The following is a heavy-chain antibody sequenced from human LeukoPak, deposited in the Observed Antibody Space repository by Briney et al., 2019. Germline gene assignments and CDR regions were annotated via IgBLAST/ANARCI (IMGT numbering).Heavy chain of an antibody. D-gene: IGHD2-15*01. Sequence: GGSLRLSCAASGFTFDDYAMHWVRQAPGKGLEWVSAISGSGGSTYYADSVKGRFTISRDNSKNTLYLQMNSLRAEDTAVYYCAKEGFYCSGGSCYSFYYYYMDVWGKGTTVTVSS. CDR1: GFTFDDYA. CDR3: AKEGFYCSGGSCYSFYYYYMDV. V-gene: IGHV3-23*01. J-gene: IGHJ6*03. CDR2: ISGSGGST.